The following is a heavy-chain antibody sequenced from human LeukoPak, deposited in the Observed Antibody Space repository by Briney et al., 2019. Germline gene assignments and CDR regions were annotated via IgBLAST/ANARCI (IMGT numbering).Heavy chain of an antibody. D-gene: IGHD4-11*01. Sequence: GGSLRLSCAASGFTFSNAWMSWVRQAPGKGLEWVGRIKSKTDGGTTDYAAPVKGRFTISRDDSKNTLYLQMNSLKTEDTAVYYCTTTHPTVTTSDRNYYYYYGMDVWGQGTTVTVSS. J-gene: IGHJ6*02. CDR3: TTTHPTVTTSDRNYYYYYGMDV. CDR2: IKSKTDGGTT. CDR1: GFTFSNAW. V-gene: IGHV3-15*01.